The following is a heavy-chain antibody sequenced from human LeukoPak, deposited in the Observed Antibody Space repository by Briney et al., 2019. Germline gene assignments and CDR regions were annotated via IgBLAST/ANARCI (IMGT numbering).Heavy chain of an antibody. CDR3: VRSLPFDY. CDR1: GFTVSSNY. Sequence: GGSLRLSCAASGFTVSSNYMSWVRQAPGKGLEWVSVIYSGGNTYYADSVKGRFTISRDNAKNSLYLQMNSLRDEDTAVYYCVRSLPFDYWGQGTLVTVSS. CDR2: IYSGGNT. J-gene: IGHJ4*02. D-gene: IGHD1-26*01. V-gene: IGHV3-53*01.